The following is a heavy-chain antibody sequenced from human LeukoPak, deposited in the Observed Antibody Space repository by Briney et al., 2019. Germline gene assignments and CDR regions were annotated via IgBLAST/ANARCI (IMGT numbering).Heavy chain of an antibody. CDR2: ISSSSSYI. D-gene: IGHD4-17*01. V-gene: IGHV3-21*01. Sequence: GGSLRLSCAASGFTFSSYSMNWVRQAPGKGLEWVSSISSSSSYIYYADSVKGRFTISRDNAKNSLYLQMNSLRAEDTAVYYCARDELYGETPDYWGQGTLVTVSS. CDR3: ARDELYGETPDY. J-gene: IGHJ4*02. CDR1: GFTFSSYS.